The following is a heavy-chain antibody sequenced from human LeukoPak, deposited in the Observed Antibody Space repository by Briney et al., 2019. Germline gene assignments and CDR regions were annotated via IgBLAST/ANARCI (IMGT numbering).Heavy chain of an antibody. CDR2: IYYSGST. J-gene: IGHJ4*02. V-gene: IGHV4-59*01. Sequence: SETLSLTCTVSGGSISSYYWSWIRQPPGKGLEWIGYIYYSGSTNYNPSLKSRVTISVDTSKNQFSLKLSSVTAADTAVYYCARGAMVRGVMGPALDYWGQGTLVTVSS. D-gene: IGHD3-10*01. CDR1: GGSISSYY. CDR3: ARGAMVRGVMGPALDY.